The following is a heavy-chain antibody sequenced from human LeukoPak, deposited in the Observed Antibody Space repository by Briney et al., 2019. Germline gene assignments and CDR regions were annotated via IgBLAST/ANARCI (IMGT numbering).Heavy chain of an antibody. CDR2: ISYDGSNK. Sequence: GGSLRLSCAASGFTFSSYGMHWVRQAPGKGLEWVAVISYDGSNKYYADSVKGRFTISRDNSKNTLYLQMNSLRAEDTAMYYCAKVGHYYDSSGYYYWGQGTLVTVSS. D-gene: IGHD3-22*01. J-gene: IGHJ4*02. CDR3: AKVGHYYDSSGYYY. CDR1: GFTFSSYG. V-gene: IGHV3-30*18.